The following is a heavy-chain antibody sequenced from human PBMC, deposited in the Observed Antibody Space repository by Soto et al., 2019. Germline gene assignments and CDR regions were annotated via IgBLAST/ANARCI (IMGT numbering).Heavy chain of an antibody. CDR2: ISGRSSYI. V-gene: IGHV3-21*01. CDR3: ARDKITLLFDL. Sequence: GGSLRLSCAASGFAFSDYTMSRVRQAPGKGLEWVSSISGRSSYIYYADSVRGRFTISRDNADNSLFLQMSSLRADDTAVYFCARDKITLLFDLWGRGTLVTVSS. D-gene: IGHD3-10*01. CDR1: GFAFSDYT. J-gene: IGHJ2*01.